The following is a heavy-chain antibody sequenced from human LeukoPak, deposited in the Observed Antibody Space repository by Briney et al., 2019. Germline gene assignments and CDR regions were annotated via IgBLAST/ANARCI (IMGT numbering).Heavy chain of an antibody. J-gene: IGHJ6*03. CDR1: GFTFSSYW. V-gene: IGHV3-74*01. CDR2: INSDGSST. CDR3: ARMGGSGGYYYYMDV. D-gene: IGHD3-10*01. Sequence: GGSLRLSCAASGFTFSSYWMHWVRQAPGKGLVWVSRINSDGSSTSYADSVKGRFTISRDNAKNTLYLQMNSLRAEDTAVYYCARMGGSGGYYYYMDVWGKGTTVTISS.